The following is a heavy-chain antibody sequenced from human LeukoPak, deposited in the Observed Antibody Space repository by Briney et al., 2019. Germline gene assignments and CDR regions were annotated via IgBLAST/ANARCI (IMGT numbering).Heavy chain of an antibody. D-gene: IGHD2-2*01. J-gene: IGHJ6*02. V-gene: IGHV1-24*01. Sequence: ASVKVSCKVSGYTLTEMSINWVRQAPGGALEWMGGFDPEDGETVYAPKFQGRVTMTEDTSADTAYMELSSLRSEDTAVYYCTTCLNGAGQPVAIYYYGMDVWGQGTTVTVSS. CDR3: TTCLNGAGQPVAIYYYGMDV. CDR1: GYTLTEMS. CDR2: FDPEDGET.